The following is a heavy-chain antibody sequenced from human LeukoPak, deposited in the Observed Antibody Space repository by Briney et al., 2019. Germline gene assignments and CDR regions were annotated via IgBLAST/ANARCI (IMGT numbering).Heavy chain of an antibody. CDR3: ARDAEVGTLFGVLSRYNWFDP. CDR1: GFSFSNYW. CDR2: IKQDGNEK. D-gene: IGHD3-3*01. J-gene: IGHJ5*02. V-gene: IGHV3-7*01. Sequence: GGSLRLSCATSGFSFSNYWMSWVRQAPGKGLEWVANIKQDGNEKYYVDSVKGRFTISRDNAKKSLYLQMNNLRAEDTAVYYCARDAEVGTLFGVLSRYNWFDPWGQGTLVTVSS.